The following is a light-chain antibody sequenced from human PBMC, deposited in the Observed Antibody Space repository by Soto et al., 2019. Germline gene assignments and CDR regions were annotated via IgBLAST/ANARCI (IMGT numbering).Light chain of an antibody. CDR1: SSGIGSYNF. CDR2: EVS. Sequence: QSALTQPASVSGSPGQSITISCTGTSSGIGSYNFVSWYRHHPGKAPKLMIFEVSNRPLGVSNRFSGSKSGNTASLTISGLRAEDEADYYCSSYTSSNTDVFGTGTKVTVL. J-gene: IGLJ1*01. V-gene: IGLV2-14*01. CDR3: SSYTSSNTDV.